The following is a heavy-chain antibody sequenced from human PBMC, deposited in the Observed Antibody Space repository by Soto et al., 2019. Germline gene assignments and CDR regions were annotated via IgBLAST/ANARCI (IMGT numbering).Heavy chain of an antibody. CDR3: ARGGDYSQPDY. V-gene: IGHV4-34*01. CDR2: INHSGST. CDR1: GGSFSGYY. Sequence: SETLSLTCAVYGGSFSGYYWSWIRQPPGKGLEWIGEINHSGSTNYNPSLKSRVTISVDTSKNQFSLKLSSVTAADTAVYYCARGGDYSQPDYWGEGTRVTVSS. D-gene: IGHD2-21*01. J-gene: IGHJ4*02.